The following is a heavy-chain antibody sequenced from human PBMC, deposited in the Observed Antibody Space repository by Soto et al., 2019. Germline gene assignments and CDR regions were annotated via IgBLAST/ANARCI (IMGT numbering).Heavy chain of an antibody. V-gene: IGHV3-74*01. CDR2: ISDDGSTA. J-gene: IGHJ4*02. CDR3: ARGPRVSSTGTGAH. Sequence: GGSLRLSCSVSGFTFSAYWMHWVRQVPGKGLTWVSRISDDGSTATYADSGKGRFVISRDNAKNSLYLEMNTLRADDSGLYYCARGPRVSSTGTGAHWGRGTLVTVSS. D-gene: IGHD1-1*01. CDR1: GFTFSAYW.